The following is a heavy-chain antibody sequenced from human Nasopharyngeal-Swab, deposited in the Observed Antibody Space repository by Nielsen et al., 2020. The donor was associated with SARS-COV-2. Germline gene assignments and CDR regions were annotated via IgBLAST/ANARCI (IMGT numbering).Heavy chain of an antibody. CDR3: ARSSIAAREYYYGMDV. J-gene: IGHJ6*02. D-gene: IGHD6-6*01. Sequence: GESLNISCAASGFTFSDYYMSWIRPAPGKGLEWVSYISSSGSTIYYADSVKGRFTISRDNAKNSLYLQMNSLRAEDTAVYYCARSSIAAREYYYGMDVWGQGTTVTVSS. V-gene: IGHV3-11*01. CDR1: GFTFSDYY. CDR2: ISSSGSTI.